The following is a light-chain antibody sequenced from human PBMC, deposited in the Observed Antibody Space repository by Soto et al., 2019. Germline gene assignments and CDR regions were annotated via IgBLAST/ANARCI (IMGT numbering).Light chain of an antibody. CDR2: DAS. CDR3: QQYNSYSGT. J-gene: IGKJ1*01. Sequence: DIQMTQSPSTLSAAVGDRVTITCRASQSISSWLAWYQQKPGKAPKLLIYDASSLESGDPSRFRGSGSGTEFTLSISTRQPYEFATYYCQQYNSYSGTFGQGTKVEIK. V-gene: IGKV1-5*01. CDR1: QSISSW.